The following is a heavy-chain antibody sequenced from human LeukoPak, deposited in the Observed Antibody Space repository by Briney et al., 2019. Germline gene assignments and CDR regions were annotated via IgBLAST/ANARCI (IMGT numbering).Heavy chain of an antibody. CDR1: GFTVSSNY. V-gene: IGHV3-7*01. CDR3: ARWEIRGTAHKLDY. J-gene: IGHJ4*02. Sequence: GGSLRLSCAASGFTVSSNYMSWVRQAPGKGLEWVANINQGGSAKYFVDSVKGRFTISRDNAKNSMYLQMNSLRAEDTAVYYCARWEIRGTAHKLDYWGQGTLVTVSS. CDR2: INQGGSAK. D-gene: IGHD1-7*01.